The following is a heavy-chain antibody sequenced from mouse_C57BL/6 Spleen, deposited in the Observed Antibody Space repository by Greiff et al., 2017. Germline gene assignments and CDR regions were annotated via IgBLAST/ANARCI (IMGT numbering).Heavy chain of an antibody. CDR3: ARYGITTVVDWYFDV. CDR1: GFNIKDYY. CDR2: IDPEDGET. D-gene: IGHD1-1*01. V-gene: IGHV14-2*01. Sequence: VQLQQSGAELVKPGASVKLSCTASGFNIKDYYMHWVKQRTEQGLEWIGRIDPEDGETKYAPKLQGKATITADTSSNTAYLQLSSLTSEDTAVYYCARYGITTVVDWYFDVWGTGTTVTVSS. J-gene: IGHJ1*03.